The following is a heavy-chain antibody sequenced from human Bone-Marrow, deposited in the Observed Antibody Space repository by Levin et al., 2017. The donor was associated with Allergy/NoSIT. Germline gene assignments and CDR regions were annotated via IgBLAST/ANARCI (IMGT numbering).Heavy chain of an antibody. V-gene: IGHV5-51*01. D-gene: IGHD6-19*01. CDR3: ARLVTVAGLDN. J-gene: IGHJ4*02. CDR1: GYSFTDLW. Sequence: GESLKISCKASGYSFTDLWIVWVRQLPGKGLDWMGIVDPEESDAIYSPSFQGQVTISADKSVTTTYLQWSSLKASDTAMYYCARLVTVAGLDNWGQGTLVTVSS. CDR2: VDPEESDA.